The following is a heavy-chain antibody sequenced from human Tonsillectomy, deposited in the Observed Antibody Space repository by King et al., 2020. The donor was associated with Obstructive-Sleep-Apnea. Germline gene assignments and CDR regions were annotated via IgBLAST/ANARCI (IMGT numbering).Heavy chain of an antibody. Sequence: VQLQQSGPGLVKPSQTLSLTCALSGDSVSSNSAAWNWIRQSPSRGLEWLGRTYYRSKWYNDYAVSVKSRITVNPDTSKNQFSLQLSSVTPEDTAVYYCVRDRAPLNYYYYGMDVWGQGTTVTVSS. CDR1: GDSVSSNSAA. J-gene: IGHJ6*02. V-gene: IGHV6-1*01. CDR2: TYYRSKWYN. CDR3: VRDRAPLNYYYYGMDV.